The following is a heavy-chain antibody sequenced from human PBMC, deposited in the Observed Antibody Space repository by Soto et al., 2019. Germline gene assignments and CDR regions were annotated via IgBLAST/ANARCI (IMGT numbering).Heavy chain of an antibody. J-gene: IGHJ6*02. CDR1: GGTFSTYS. CDR3: ARGGRYPNSSFSFGMDV. CDR2: SLPIFGTS. D-gene: IGHD1-1*01. Sequence: QVQLVQSGAEVKKPGSSVKVSCKASGGTFSTYSISWVRQAPGQGLEWMGESLPIFGTSHYAQNFQGRVRITADESTSTVYMELSSLRSADTAVYYCARGGRYPNSSFSFGMDVWGQGTTVTVSS. V-gene: IGHV1-69*01.